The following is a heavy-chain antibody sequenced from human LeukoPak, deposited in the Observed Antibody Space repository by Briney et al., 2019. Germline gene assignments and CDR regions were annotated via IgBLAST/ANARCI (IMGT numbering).Heavy chain of an antibody. D-gene: IGHD6-13*01. V-gene: IGHV1-69*04. CDR3: ARGIAAAGGWFDP. CDR2: IIPILGIA. Sequence: ASVKVSCKASGGTFSSYAISWVRQAPGQGLEWMGRIIPILGIANYAQKFQGRVTITADKSTSTAYMELSSLRSEDTAVYYCARGIAAAGGWFDPWSQGTLVTVSS. CDR1: GGTFSSYA. J-gene: IGHJ5*02.